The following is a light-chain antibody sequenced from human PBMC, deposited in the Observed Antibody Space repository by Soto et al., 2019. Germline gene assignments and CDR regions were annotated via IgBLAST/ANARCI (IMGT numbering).Light chain of an antibody. CDR1: ISDVGNYNL. Sequence: QSALTQPASVSGSPGQSITISCTGTISDVGNYNLVSWYQQHPGKAPELMIYEGSKRPSGVSNRFSGSKSGNTASLTISGLQAEDEADYYCCSYAGSSTYVFGTGTKLTVL. J-gene: IGLJ1*01. CDR3: CSYAGSSTYV. CDR2: EGS. V-gene: IGLV2-23*01.